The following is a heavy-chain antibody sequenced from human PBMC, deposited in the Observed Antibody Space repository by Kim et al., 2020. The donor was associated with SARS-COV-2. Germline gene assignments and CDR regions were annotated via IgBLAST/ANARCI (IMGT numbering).Heavy chain of an antibody. CDR2: MNPNSGNT. Sequence: ASVKVSCKASGYTFTSYDINWVRQATGQGLEWMGWMNPNSGNTGYAQKFQGRVTMTRNTSISTAYMELSSLRSEDTAVYYCAREIPHYYGSGSYYMAYYYYGMDVWGQGTTVTVSS. CDR3: AREIPHYYGSGSYYMAYYYYGMDV. CDR1: GYTFTSYD. D-gene: IGHD3-10*01. J-gene: IGHJ6*02. V-gene: IGHV1-8*01.